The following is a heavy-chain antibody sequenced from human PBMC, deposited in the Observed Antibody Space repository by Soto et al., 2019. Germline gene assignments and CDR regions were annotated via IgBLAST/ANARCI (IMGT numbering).Heavy chain of an antibody. Sequence: QVQLVQSGAEVKTPGASVKVSCKASGYTFATYDIYWVRQAPGQGLEWMGWMNTNSGNTGYAQKFQGRLTMTRDTALSVAHMELSSLRNEDTAVYYCARSDGYNFNWLDSWGQGTLVTVS. CDR3: ARSDGYNFNWLDS. V-gene: IGHV1-8*01. CDR2: MNTNSGNT. J-gene: IGHJ5*01. D-gene: IGHD2-21*01. CDR1: GYTFATYD.